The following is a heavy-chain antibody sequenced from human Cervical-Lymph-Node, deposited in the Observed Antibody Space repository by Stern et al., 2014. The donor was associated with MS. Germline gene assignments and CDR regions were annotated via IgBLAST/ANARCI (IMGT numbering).Heavy chain of an antibody. V-gene: IGHV3-33*01. D-gene: IGHD4-23*01. CDR3: AREGGNTAEYFQH. Sequence: VQLVESGGGVVQPGGSLRLSCAASGFTFSSYGMHWVRQAPGKGLEWVALIWYDGSNKYYADSVKGRFTISRDNSKNTLFLQMNSLRGEDTALYYCAREGGNTAEYFQHWGQGTLVTVSS. CDR2: IWYDGSNK. J-gene: IGHJ1*01. CDR1: GFTFSSYG.